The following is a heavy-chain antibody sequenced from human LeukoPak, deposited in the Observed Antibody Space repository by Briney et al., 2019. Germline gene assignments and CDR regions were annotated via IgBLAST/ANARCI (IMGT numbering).Heavy chain of an antibody. CDR3: ARMAGVYYYYYMDV. J-gene: IGHJ6*03. V-gene: IGHV4-39*01. Sequence: PSETLSLTCTVSGGSISSSSYYWGWIRQPPGKGLERIGSIYYSGSTYYNPSLKSRVTISVDTSKNQFSLKLSSVTAADTAVYYCARMAGVYYYYYMDVWGKGTTVTISS. CDR2: IYYSGST. D-gene: IGHD6-19*01. CDR1: GGSISSSSYY.